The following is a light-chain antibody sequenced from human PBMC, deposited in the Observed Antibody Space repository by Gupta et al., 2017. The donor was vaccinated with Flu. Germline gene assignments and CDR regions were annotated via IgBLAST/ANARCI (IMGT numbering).Light chain of an antibody. CDR3: QQRSNYT. CDR1: QSVSSY. V-gene: IGKV3-11*01. Sequence: EIVLTQSPATLSLSPGERATLSCRASQSVSSYLAWYQQKPGQAPRLLIYDASNRATGIPARCSGSGSGTDVTLTISSLEPEDFAVYYCQQRSNYTFGQGTKLEIK. CDR2: DAS. J-gene: IGKJ2*01.